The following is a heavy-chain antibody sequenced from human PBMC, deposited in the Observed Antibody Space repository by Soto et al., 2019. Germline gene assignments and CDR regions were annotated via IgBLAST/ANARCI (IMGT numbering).Heavy chain of an antibody. J-gene: IGHJ3*02. CDR2: ISSSSSTI. D-gene: IGHD5-18*01. CDR1: GFTFSSYS. V-gene: IGHV3-48*02. CDR3: ARYKRKGYSYGPDAFDI. Sequence: GGSLRLSCAASGFTFSSYSMNWVRQAPGKGLEWVSYISSSSSTIYYADSVKGRFTISRDNAKNSLYLQMNSLRDEDTAVYYFARYKRKGYSYGPDAFDIWGQGTMVTVSS.